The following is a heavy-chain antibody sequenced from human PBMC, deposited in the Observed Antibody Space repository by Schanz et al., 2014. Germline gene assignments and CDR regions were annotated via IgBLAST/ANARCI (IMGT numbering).Heavy chain of an antibody. CDR1: GFTFSSYA. CDR2: LSGSGGST. V-gene: IGHV3-23*01. D-gene: IGHD3-22*01. Sequence: EVQLLESGGGLVQPGGSLRLSCAASGFTFSSYAMSWVRQAPGKGLEWVSALSGSGGSTYYADSVKGRFTISRDNSKNTVYLQMNSLRAEDTAVYYCAKDPSHGDYDYYFDYWGQGTLVTVSS. J-gene: IGHJ4*02. CDR3: AKDPSHGDYDYYFDY.